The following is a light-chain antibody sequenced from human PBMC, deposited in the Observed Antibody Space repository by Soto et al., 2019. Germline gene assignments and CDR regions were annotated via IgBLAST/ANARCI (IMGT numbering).Light chain of an antibody. CDR2: GAS. J-gene: IGKJ1*01. CDR3: QQYNNWLET. V-gene: IGKV3-15*01. CDR1: QSVSSN. Sequence: EIVMTQSPATLSVSPGERATLSCRASQSVSSNLAWYQQKPGQAPRLLIYGASTRATGIPARFSGSGPGTEFTLTISSLQSEDFAVYYCQQYNNWLETFGQGTKVEIK.